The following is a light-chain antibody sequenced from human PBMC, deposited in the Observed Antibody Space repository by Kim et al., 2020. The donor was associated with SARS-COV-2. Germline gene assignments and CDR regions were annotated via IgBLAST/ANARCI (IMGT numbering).Light chain of an antibody. J-gene: IGKJ1*01. V-gene: IGKV1-17*01. CDR2: AAS. CDR3: HQHNGYPRT. CDR1: QTISNN. Sequence: DIQMTQSPSSLSSSVGERVTITCRASQTISNNLGWYQQRPGKAPKFLIYAASILQSGVPSRFSGSGSGTDFTLTISSLQPEDFATYYCHQHNGYPRTFGQGTKVDIK.